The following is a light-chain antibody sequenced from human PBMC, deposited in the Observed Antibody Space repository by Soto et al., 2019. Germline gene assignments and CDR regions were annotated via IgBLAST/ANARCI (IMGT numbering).Light chain of an antibody. CDR3: SSYTSSSTYVI. Sequence: QSVLTQPASVSGSPGQSITISCTGTSSDVGGYNYVSWYQQHPGKAPKLMIYDVGNRPSGVSNRFSGSKFGNTASLTISGLQAEDEADYYCSSYTSSSTYVIFGGGTKLTVL. CDR1: SSDVGGYNY. J-gene: IGLJ2*01. CDR2: DVG. V-gene: IGLV2-14*03.